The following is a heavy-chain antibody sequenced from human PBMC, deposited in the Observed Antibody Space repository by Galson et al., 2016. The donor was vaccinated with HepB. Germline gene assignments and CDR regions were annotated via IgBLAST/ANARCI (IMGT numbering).Heavy chain of an antibody. CDR2: IYYSGST. CDR3: ATSSGYYGTLF. CDR1: GGSISSYY. J-gene: IGHJ4*02. D-gene: IGHD3-22*01. Sequence: SETLSLTCTVSGGSISSYYWSWIRQPPGKGLGWIGYIYYSGSTYYKPSLKSRVTISVDTSKNQFSLKLSSVTAADTAVYYCATSSGYYGTLFWGQGTLVTVSS. V-gene: IGHV4-59*01.